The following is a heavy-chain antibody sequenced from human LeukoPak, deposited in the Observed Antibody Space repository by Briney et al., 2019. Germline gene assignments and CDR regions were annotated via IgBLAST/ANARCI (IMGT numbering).Heavy chain of an antibody. CDR2: INHSGST. CDR3: AGAFFGAAAGTLFDY. J-gene: IGHJ4*02. V-gene: IGHV4-34*01. Sequence: SETLSLTCAVYGGSFSGYYWSWIRQPPGKGLEWIGEINHSGSTNYNPSLKSRVTISVDTSKNQFSLKLSSVTAADTAVYYCAGAFFGAAAGTLFDYWGQGTLVTVSS. D-gene: IGHD6-13*01. CDR1: GGSFSGYY.